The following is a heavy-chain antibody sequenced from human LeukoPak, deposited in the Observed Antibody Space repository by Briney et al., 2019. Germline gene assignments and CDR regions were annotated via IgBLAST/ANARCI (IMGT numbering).Heavy chain of an antibody. Sequence: LSETLSLTCTVSGGSISSYYWSWIRQPPGKGLEWIGYIYYSGSTNYNPSLKSRVTISVDPSKNQFSLKLSSVTAAGTAVYYCARVPGGWFGELLFDYWGQGTLVTVSS. CDR2: IYYSGST. CDR3: ARVPGGWFGELLFDY. CDR1: GGSISSYY. J-gene: IGHJ4*02. V-gene: IGHV4-59*01. D-gene: IGHD3-10*01.